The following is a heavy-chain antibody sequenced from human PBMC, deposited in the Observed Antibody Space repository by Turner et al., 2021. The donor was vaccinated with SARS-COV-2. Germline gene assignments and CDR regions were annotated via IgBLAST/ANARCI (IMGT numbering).Heavy chain of an antibody. V-gene: IGHV3-21*01. CDR1: GFTFSSYS. D-gene: IGHD3-22*01. J-gene: IGHJ3*02. Sequence: EVQLVESGGGLVKPGGSLRLSCAASGFTFSSYSMNWVRQVPGKGLEWVSSISSSSSYIYYADSVKGRFTISRDNAKNSLYLQMNSLRAEDTAVYYCARARWHYYDSSGYYPDAFDIWGQGTMVTVSS. CDR3: ARARWHYYDSSGYYPDAFDI. CDR2: ISSSSSYI.